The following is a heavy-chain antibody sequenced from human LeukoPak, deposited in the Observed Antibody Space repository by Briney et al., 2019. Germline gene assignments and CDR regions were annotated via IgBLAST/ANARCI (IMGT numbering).Heavy chain of an antibody. CDR2: IYYSGST. V-gene: IGHV4-31*03. CDR3: AREGTEGESYYDILTGYETGYFDY. D-gene: IGHD3-9*01. Sequence: SETLSLTCTVSGGSISSGGYYWSWIRQHPGKGLEWIGYIYYSGSTYYNPSLKSRVTISVDTSKNQFSLKLSSVTAADTAVYYCAREGTEGESYYDILTGYETGYFDYWGQGTLVTVSS. J-gene: IGHJ4*02. CDR1: GGSISSGGYY.